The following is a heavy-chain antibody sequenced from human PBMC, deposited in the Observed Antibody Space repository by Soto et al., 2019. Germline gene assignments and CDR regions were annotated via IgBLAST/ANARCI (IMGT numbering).Heavy chain of an antibody. CDR2: ISGSGGST. V-gene: IGHV3-23*01. CDR1: GFTFSSYA. Sequence: GGSLRLSCAASGFTFSSYAMSWVRQAPGKGLEWVSAISGSGGSTYYADSVKGRFTISRDNSKNTLYLQMNSLRAEDTAVYYCAKETTYYDFWSGYYTGDFYYGMDVWGQGTTVTVS. D-gene: IGHD3-3*01. J-gene: IGHJ6*02. CDR3: AKETTYYDFWSGYYTGDFYYGMDV.